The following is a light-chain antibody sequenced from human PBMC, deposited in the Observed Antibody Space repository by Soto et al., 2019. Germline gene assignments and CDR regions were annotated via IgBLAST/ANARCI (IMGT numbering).Light chain of an antibody. CDR3: QKYNSALSIT. Sequence: DIQMTQSPSSLSASVGDRVTITCRASQGISNYLAWYQQKPGKVPKLLIYAASTLQSGVPSRFSGSGSGTDFTLTIISLQPEDVATYYCQKYNSALSITFGQGTRLEIK. J-gene: IGKJ5*01. CDR1: QGISNY. CDR2: AAS. V-gene: IGKV1-27*01.